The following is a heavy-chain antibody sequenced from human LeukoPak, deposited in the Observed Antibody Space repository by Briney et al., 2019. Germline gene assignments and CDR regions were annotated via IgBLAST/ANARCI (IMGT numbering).Heavy chain of an antibody. J-gene: IGHJ1*01. D-gene: IGHD2-15*01. CDR1: GFTFDDYA. V-gene: IGHV3-9*01. Sequence: GGSLRLSCAASGFTFDDYAMHWVRQAPGKGLEWVSGISWNSGNIVYADSVKGRFTISRDNAKNSLYLQMNSLRAEDTALYYCAKDLKGWTEYFPTGARAPWSPSPQ. CDR3: AKDLKGWTEYFPT. CDR2: ISWNSGNI.